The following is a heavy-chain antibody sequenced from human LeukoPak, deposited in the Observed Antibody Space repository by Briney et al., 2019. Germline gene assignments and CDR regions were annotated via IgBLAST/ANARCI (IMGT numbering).Heavy chain of an antibody. J-gene: IGHJ6*02. CDR1: GYSFTSYW. D-gene: IGHD4-11*01. V-gene: IGHV5-51*01. CDR2: IYPGDSDT. CDR3: ARHAYSNYGYYYYGMDV. Sequence: GESLKISCKGSGYSFTSYWIGWVRQMPGKGLEWMGIIYPGDSDTRYSPSFQGQVTISADKSISTAYLQWSSLKASDTAMYYCARHAYSNYGYYYYGMDVRGQGTTVTVSS.